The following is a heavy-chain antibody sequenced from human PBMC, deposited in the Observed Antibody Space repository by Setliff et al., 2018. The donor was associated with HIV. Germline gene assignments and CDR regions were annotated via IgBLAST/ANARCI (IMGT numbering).Heavy chain of an antibody. V-gene: IGHV3-49*04. J-gene: IGHJ4*02. D-gene: IGHD3-3*01. CDR3: TRDRRGSNSWSGYNGGFDC. CDR2: IRTKVYGGTT. CDR1: GFTFGDYF. Sequence: PGGSLRLSCTASGFTFGDYFMSWVRQAPGKGLEWVGFIRTKVYGGTTEYAASVKGRFTISRDDSKSIAYLQMNSLKTDDTAVYYCTRDRRGSNSWSGYNGGFDCWGQGTLVTVSS.